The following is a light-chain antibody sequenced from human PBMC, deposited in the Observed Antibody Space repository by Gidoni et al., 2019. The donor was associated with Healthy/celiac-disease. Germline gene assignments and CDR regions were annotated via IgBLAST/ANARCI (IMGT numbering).Light chain of an antibody. CDR2: DAS. J-gene: IGKJ2*01. CDR1: QSVSSY. Sequence: ESVLTQSPATLSLSPGERATLSCRARQSVSSYLAWHQQKPGQAPRLLIYDASNRATGIPARFSGSGSGTDFTLTISSLAPDDFAVYYCQQRSNWPTFGQGTKLEIK. CDR3: QQRSNWPT. V-gene: IGKV3-11*01.